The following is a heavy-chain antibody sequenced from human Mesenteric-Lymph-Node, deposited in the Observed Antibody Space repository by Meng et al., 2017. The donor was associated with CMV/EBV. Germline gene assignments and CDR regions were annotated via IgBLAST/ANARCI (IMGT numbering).Heavy chain of an antibody. CDR3: ARVDGPFPAPWDSPYYFDY. CDR1: TFTDYY. D-gene: IGHD1-26*01. Sequence: TFTDYYMHWVRQAPGQGLEWMGWISPNSGGTNYAQKFQVRVTMTRDTSISTVYMELTRLRSDDTAVYYCARVDGPFPAPWDSPYYFDYWGQGTLVTVSS. CDR2: ISPNSGGT. J-gene: IGHJ4*02. V-gene: IGHV1-2*02.